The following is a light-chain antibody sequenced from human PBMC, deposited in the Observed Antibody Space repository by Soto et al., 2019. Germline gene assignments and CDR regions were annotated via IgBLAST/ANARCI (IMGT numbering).Light chain of an antibody. CDR3: GTWDTSLSAVV. J-gene: IGLJ2*01. CDR2: DNN. Sequence: QSVLKQPPSVSAAPGQKVTISCSGSSSNIGNNYVSWYQHLPGTAPKLLIYDNNERPSGIPDRFSASKSGTSATLGITELQTGDESYYYCGTWDTSLSAVVFGGGTKLTVL. CDR1: SSNIGNNY. V-gene: IGLV1-51*01.